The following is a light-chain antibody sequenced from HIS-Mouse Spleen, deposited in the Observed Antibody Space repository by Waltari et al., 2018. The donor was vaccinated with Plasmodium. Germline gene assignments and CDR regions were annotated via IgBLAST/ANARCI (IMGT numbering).Light chain of an antibody. CDR2: EVS. CDR3: SSYAGSNNLV. V-gene: IGLV2-8*01. J-gene: IGLJ2*01. CDR1: SSDVGGYNY. Sequence: QSALTQPPSASGSPGQSVTISCTGTSSDVGGYNYVSWYQQHPGKDPKRIIYEVSKRPSGVPDRFSGSKSGNTASLTVSGLQAEDEADYYCSSYAGSNNLVFGGGTKLTVL.